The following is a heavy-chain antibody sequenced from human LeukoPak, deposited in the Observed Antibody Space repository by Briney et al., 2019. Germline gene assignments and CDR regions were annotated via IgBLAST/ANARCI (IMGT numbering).Heavy chain of an antibody. J-gene: IGHJ4*02. CDR3: ARSASIAVAGTCFDY. D-gene: IGHD6-19*01. Sequence: GESLKISCQGSGYSFTSYWIGWVRQMPGKGLEWLGIIYPGDSDTRYSPSFQGQVTISADKFISTAYLQWSSLKASDTAMYYCARSASIAVAGTCFDYWGQGTLVTVSS. V-gene: IGHV5-51*01. CDR1: GYSFTSYW. CDR2: IYPGDSDT.